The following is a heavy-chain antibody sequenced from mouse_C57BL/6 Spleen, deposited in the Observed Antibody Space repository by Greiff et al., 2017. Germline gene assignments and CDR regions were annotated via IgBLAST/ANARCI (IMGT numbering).Heavy chain of an antibody. J-gene: IGHJ4*01. Sequence: EVMLVESGGGLVKPGGSLKLSCAASGFTFSDYGMHWVRQAPEKGLEWVAYISSGSSTIYYADTVKGRFTISRDNAKNTLFLQMTSLRSEDTAMYYCARYYYSSSYDAMDYWGQGTSVTVSS. CDR2: ISSGSSTI. V-gene: IGHV5-17*01. CDR3: ARYYYSSSYDAMDY. CDR1: GFTFSDYG. D-gene: IGHD1-1*01.